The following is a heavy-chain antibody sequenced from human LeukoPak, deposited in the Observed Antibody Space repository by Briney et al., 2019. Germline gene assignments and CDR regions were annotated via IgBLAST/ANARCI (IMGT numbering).Heavy chain of an antibody. CDR2: IIPIFGTA. D-gene: IGHD3-22*01. Sequence: SVKVSCKASGGTFSSYAISWVRQAPRQGLEWMGGIIPIFGTANYAQKFQGRVTITADESTSTAYMELSSLRSEDTAVYYCARELYYYDSSGYRNDAFDIWGQGTMVTVSS. CDR1: GGTFSSYA. V-gene: IGHV1-69*13. CDR3: ARELYYYDSSGYRNDAFDI. J-gene: IGHJ3*02.